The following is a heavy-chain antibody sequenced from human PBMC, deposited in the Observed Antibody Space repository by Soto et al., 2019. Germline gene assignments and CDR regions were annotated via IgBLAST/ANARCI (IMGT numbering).Heavy chain of an antibody. V-gene: IGHV4-61*01. D-gene: IGHD3-22*01. CDR3: ARSMLYSDGSNYSPFDY. J-gene: IGHJ4*02. CDR2: FYYTGSI. Sequence: SETLSLTCPFSSFSVSSGNYYWSWIRQPPGEGLEWIGYFYYTGSINYNPSLKSRVTISIDASKNQFSLRLSSVTAADTAVYYCARSMLYSDGSNYSPFDYWGQGTLVTVSS. CDR1: SFSVSSGNYY.